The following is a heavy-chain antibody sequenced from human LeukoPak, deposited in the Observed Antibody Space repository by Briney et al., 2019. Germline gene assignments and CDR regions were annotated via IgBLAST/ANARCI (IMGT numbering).Heavy chain of an antibody. J-gene: IGHJ3*02. CDR3: ARDYAVGESFDI. CDR1: GFTFSSYW. D-gene: IGHD3-16*01. CDR2: ITSDGSST. Sequence: GGSRRLSCAASGFTFSSYWMHWVRQAPGEGLVWVARITSDGSSTSHADSVKGRFTISRDNAKNTLYLQMNSLRAEDTAVYYCARDYAVGESFDIWGQGTLVTVSS. V-gene: IGHV3-74*01.